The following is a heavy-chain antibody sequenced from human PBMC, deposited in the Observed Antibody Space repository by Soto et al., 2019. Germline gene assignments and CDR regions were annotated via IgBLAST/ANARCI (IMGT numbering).Heavy chain of an antibody. Sequence: PGGSLRLSCGGSGFSFESYGMHWVRQAPGKGLERVATVSFDSKNKYYIDSVEGRFTISRGNSKKMLSLQMTSLRHEDTAVYYCAKESVEATYSYYGMDVWGPGTTVTVSS. D-gene: IGHD1-26*01. CDR1: GFSFESYG. V-gene: IGHV3-30*18. CDR2: VSFDSKNK. J-gene: IGHJ6*02. CDR3: AKESVEATYSYYGMDV.